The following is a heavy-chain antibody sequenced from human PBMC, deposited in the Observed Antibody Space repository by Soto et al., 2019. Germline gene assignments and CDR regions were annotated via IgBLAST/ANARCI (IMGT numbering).Heavy chain of an antibody. CDR3: ARDQAGSSYNVDY. CDR2: ISSGSTTI. Sequence: EVQLVESGGGLVQPGESLRLSCAASGFTFSSYNMNWVRQAPGKGLEWISYISSGSTTIYYADSVKGRFTISRDNAKNSLYLQMNSLRDEDTAVYYCARDQAGSSYNVDYWGQGTLVIVSS. J-gene: IGHJ4*02. CDR1: GFTFSSYN. D-gene: IGHD3-10*01. V-gene: IGHV3-48*02.